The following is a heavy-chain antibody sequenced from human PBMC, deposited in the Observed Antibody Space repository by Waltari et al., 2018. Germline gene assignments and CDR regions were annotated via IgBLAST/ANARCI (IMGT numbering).Heavy chain of an antibody. D-gene: IGHD3-9*01. CDR2: ISGSGGST. Sequence: EVQLLESGGGLVQPGGSLRLSCAASGFTFSSYAMSWVRQAPGKGLEWVSAISGSGGSTYYADSVKGRFTSSRDNAKNTLYLQMNSLRAEDTAVYYCAKDLGYDILTGYFYYYGMDVWGQGTTVTVSS. V-gene: IGHV3-23*01. CDR3: AKDLGYDILTGYFYYYGMDV. CDR1: GFTFSSYA. J-gene: IGHJ6*02.